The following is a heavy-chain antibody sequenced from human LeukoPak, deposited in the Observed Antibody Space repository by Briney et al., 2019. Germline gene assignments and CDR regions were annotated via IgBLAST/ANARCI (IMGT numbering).Heavy chain of an antibody. Sequence: GGSLRLSCAASGFTFSTYGMHWVRQAPGKGLEWVAVRSYDGSNKYYADSVKGRFTISRDNSKNTLYLQMNSLRAEDTAVYYCAKGMAPYGSGSLFDYWGQGTLVTVSS. J-gene: IGHJ4*02. V-gene: IGHV3-30*18. CDR3: AKGMAPYGSGSLFDY. D-gene: IGHD3-10*01. CDR2: RSYDGSNK. CDR1: GFTFSTYG.